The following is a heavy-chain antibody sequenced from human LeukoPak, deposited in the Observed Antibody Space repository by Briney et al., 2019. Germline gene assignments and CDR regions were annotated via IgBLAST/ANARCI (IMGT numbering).Heavy chain of an antibody. V-gene: IGHV1-3*01. J-gene: IGHJ4*02. Sequence: ASVKVSCKASGYTFTSYAMHWVRQAPGQRLEWMGWINAGNGNTKYSQKFQGRVTITRDTSASTAYMELSSLRSEDTAVYYCARVGPRYCSGGSCYLFDYWGQGTLVTVSS. CDR3: ARVGPRYCSGGSCYLFDY. D-gene: IGHD2-15*01. CDR2: INAGNGNT. CDR1: GYTFTSYA.